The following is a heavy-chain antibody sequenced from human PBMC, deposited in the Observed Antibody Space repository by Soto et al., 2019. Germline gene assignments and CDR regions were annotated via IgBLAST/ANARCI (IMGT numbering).Heavy chain of an antibody. CDR3: ARVGMTTVVRVFDY. V-gene: IGHV4-30-4*01. CDR1: GGSISSGDYY. J-gene: IGHJ4*02. CDR2: IYYSGST. Sequence: SETLSLTCTVSGGSISSGDYYWSWIRQPPGKGLEWIGYIYYSGSTYYNPSLKSRVTISVDTSKNQFSLKLSSVTAADTAVYYCARVGMTTVVRVFDYWGQGTLVTVSS. D-gene: IGHD4-17*01.